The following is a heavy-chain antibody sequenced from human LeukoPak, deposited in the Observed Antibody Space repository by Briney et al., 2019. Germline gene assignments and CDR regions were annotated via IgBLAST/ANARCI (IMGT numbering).Heavy chain of an antibody. D-gene: IGHD3-16*01. Sequence: SETLSLTCAVYGGSFSGYYWSWIRQPPGKGLEWIGYIYYRGHTYYNPSLESRVTISVDTSENQFSLKLTSVTAADTAVYYCARVGDVPQSPFAPWGQGTLVSVSS. J-gene: IGHJ5*02. CDR2: IYYRGHT. V-gene: IGHV4-34*01. CDR1: GGSFSGYY. CDR3: ARVGDVPQSPFAP.